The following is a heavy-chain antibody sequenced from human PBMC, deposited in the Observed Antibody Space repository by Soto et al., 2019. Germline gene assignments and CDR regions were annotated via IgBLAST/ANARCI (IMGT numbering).Heavy chain of an antibody. CDR1: GFTFNRYA. D-gene: IGHD3-10*01. CDR2: ISGSGGST. CDR3: AKAGGSGSYYAERDYYCDY. Sequence: EVQLLESGGGLVQPGGSLRLSCAASGFTFNRYAMSWVRQAPGKGLEWVSTISGSGGSTYYADSVQGRFSISRDNSKNTLSLQVNSLRAEDTAIYYCAKAGGSGSYYAERDYYCDYWGQGTLVTVSS. J-gene: IGHJ4*02. V-gene: IGHV3-23*01.